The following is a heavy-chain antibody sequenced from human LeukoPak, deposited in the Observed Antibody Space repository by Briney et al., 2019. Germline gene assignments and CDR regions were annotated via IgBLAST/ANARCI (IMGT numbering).Heavy chain of an antibody. D-gene: IGHD6-13*01. V-gene: IGHV3-49*04. J-gene: IGHJ4*02. Sequence: PGGSLRLSCTASGFTFGDYAMSWVRQAPGKGLEWVGFIRSKAYGGTTEYAASVKGRFTISRDDSKSIAYLQMNSLKTEDTAVYYCARARYVAAAGHTFVYWGQGTLVTVSS. CDR1: GFTFGDYA. CDR2: IRSKAYGGTT. CDR3: ARARYVAAAGHTFVY.